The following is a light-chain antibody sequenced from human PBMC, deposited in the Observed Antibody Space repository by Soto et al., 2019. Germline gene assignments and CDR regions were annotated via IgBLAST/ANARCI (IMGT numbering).Light chain of an antibody. Sequence: QSALTQPASLSGSPGQSITIPCTGTSSDVGAYNYVSWYQQHPGKSPKLLMYEVNHRPSGVSKRFSGSKSGNTASLTISGIQDEDEAEYYCSSYTTSTTPVLFGGGTKVTVL. CDR2: EVN. CDR3: SSYTTSTTPVL. CDR1: SSDVGAYNY. V-gene: IGLV2-14*01. J-gene: IGLJ2*01.